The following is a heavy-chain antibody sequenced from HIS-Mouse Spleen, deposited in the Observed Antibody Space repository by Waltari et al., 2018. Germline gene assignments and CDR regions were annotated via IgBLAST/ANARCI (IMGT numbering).Heavy chain of an antibody. D-gene: IGHD5-18*01. J-gene: IGHJ6*02. Sequence: EVQLVESGGGLVQPGRSLRLSCAASGFTFDDYAMHWVRQAPGKGLEWVSGISWNSGSIGYADSVKGRFTISRDNAKNSLYLQMNSLRAEDTALYYCAKDQWTAMVNYYYYGMDVWGQGTTVTVSS. CDR3: AKDQWTAMVNYYYYGMDV. V-gene: IGHV3-9*01. CDR2: ISWNSGSI. CDR1: GFTFDDYA.